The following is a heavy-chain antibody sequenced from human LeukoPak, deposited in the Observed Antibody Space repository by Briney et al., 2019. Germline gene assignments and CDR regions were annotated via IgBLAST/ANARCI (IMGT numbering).Heavy chain of an antibody. CDR3: AREYYYNYYGMDV. V-gene: IGHV3-48*02. Sequence: GGSLRLSCAASGFTFDSYSMNWVRQAPGKALEWVSYISRTSGTIYYADSVKGRFTISRDNAKNSLYLQMNSLRDEDTAVYYCAREYYYNYYGMDVWGQGTTVTLSS. CDR1: GFTFDSYS. J-gene: IGHJ6*02. CDR2: ISRTSGTI.